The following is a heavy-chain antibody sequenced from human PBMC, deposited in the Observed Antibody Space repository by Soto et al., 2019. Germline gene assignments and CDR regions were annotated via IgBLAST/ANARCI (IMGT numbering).Heavy chain of an antibody. J-gene: IGHJ6*02. CDR2: ISGSGFKK. V-gene: IGHV3-21*01. D-gene: IGHD6-6*01. CDR1: GFIFENFG. CDR3: ARGLMAARLYYYYGMDV. Sequence: PGGSLRLSCAASGFIFENFGMSWVRQAPGKGLEWISSISGSGFKKYYADSVKGRFTISRDNAKNSLYLQMNSLRAEDTAVYYCARGLMAARLYYYYGMDVWGQGTTVTVSS.